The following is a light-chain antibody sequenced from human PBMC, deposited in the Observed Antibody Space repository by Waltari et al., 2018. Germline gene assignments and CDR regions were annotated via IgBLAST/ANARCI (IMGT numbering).Light chain of an antibody. CDR2: KAS. CDR1: HSIDDW. V-gene: IGKV1-5*03. Sequence: DIQMSQSPSTLSASVGDTVTITCRASHSIDDWLAWYQEKPGRAPRLLIFKASRLYSGVPPRFSGSGSGTGFTLTISSLQPDDFGTYYCQQYKSWTFGQGTKVEIK. J-gene: IGKJ1*01. CDR3: QQYKSWT.